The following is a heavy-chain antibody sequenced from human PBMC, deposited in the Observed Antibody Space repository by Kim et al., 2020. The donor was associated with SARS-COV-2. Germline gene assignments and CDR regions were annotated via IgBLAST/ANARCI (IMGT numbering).Heavy chain of an antibody. CDR2: ITSNGSSK. CDR1: GFSFSSYA. D-gene: IGHD3-3*01. J-gene: IGHJ4*01. V-gene: IGHV3-64*01. CDR3: VRGSAGRLVLFFGY. Sequence: GGSLRLSCAASGFSFSSYAMHWVRQAPGKGLERVAAITSNGSSKYYANSVKGRFTISRDNSKNTVYLQMSSLRAEDMAVYYCVRGSAGRLVLFFGYWG.